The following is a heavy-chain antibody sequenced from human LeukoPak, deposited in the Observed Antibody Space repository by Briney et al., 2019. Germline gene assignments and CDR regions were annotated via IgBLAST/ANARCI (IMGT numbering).Heavy chain of an antibody. CDR1: GYTFTVYY. CDR2: INPNSGGT. Sequence: ASVKDSCKASGYTFTVYYMHWVRQAPGQGLEWMGWINPNSGGTNYAQKFQGRVTMTRDTSISAAYMELSRLRSDDTAVYYCARDPYSNYFDYWGQGTLVTVSS. J-gene: IGHJ4*02. D-gene: IGHD5-18*01. CDR3: ARDPYSNYFDY. V-gene: IGHV1-2*02.